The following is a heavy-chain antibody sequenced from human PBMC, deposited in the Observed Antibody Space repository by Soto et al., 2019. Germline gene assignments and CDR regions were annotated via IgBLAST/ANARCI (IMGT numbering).Heavy chain of an antibody. Sequence: SEPLSLTCAVSGGSISSSNWWSWVRQPPGKGLEWIGEIYHSGSTNYNPSLKSRVTISVDKSKNQFSLKLSSVTAADTAVYYCASHYYGSGAFDYWGQGTLVTVSS. CDR1: GGSISSSNW. CDR3: ASHYYGSGAFDY. J-gene: IGHJ4*02. CDR2: IYHSGST. V-gene: IGHV4-4*02. D-gene: IGHD3-10*01.